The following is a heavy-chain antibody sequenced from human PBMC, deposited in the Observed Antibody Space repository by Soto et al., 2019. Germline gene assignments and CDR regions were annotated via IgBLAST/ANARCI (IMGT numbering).Heavy chain of an antibody. J-gene: IGHJ5*02. V-gene: IGHV3-21*01. D-gene: IGHD3-10*01. Sequence: EVQLVESGGGLVKPGGSLRLSCAASGFTFSSYSMNWVRQAPGKGLEWVSSISSSSSYIYYADSVKGRFTISRDNAKNSVYLQMNSLRAEDTAVYYCARDLFGEFPDWFDPWGQGTLVTVSS. CDR2: ISSSSSYI. CDR3: ARDLFGEFPDWFDP. CDR1: GFTFSSYS.